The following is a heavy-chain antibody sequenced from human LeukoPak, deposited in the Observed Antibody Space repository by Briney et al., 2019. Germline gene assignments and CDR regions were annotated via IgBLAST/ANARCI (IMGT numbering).Heavy chain of an antibody. V-gene: IGHV3-33*01. CDR1: GFTFSNYG. D-gene: IGHD4-17*01. CDR3: ARSLNGDPPDFDC. Sequence: PGGSLRLSCAASGFTFSNYGMHWVRQAPGKGLEWVAAIWYDGSNQYYADSVKGRFTISRDNSKNTLYLQMNSLRAEDTAVYYCARSLNGDPPDFDCWGQGTLVTVSS. CDR2: IWYDGSNQ. J-gene: IGHJ4*02.